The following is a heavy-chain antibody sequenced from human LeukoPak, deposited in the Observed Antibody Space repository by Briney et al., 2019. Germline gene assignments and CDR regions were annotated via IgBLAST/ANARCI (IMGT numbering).Heavy chain of an antibody. CDR1: GGSISSSGYY. Sequence: SETLSLTCTVSGGSISSSGYYWGWIRQPPGKGLEWIGSIYYSGSTYYNPSLKSRVTISVDTFKNQFSLKLSSVTAADTAVYYCARDPGGTTTDYWGQGTLVTVSS. J-gene: IGHJ4*02. CDR3: ARDPGGTTTDY. D-gene: IGHD1-7*01. V-gene: IGHV4-39*07. CDR2: IYYSGST.